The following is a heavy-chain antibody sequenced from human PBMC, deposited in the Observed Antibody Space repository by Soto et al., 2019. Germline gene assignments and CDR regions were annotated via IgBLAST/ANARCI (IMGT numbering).Heavy chain of an antibody. Sequence: SENLSLTCAVYGGSFSGYYWSWIRQPPGKGLEWIGEINHSGSTNYNPSLKSRVTISVDTSKNQFSLKLSSVTAADTAVYYCARVTSWGSGSYSKNYYFRMAAWCQGTTVT. CDR2: INHSGST. CDR3: ARVTSWGSGSYSKNYYFRMAA. J-gene: IGHJ6*02. V-gene: IGHV4-34*01. D-gene: IGHD3-10*01. CDR1: GGSFSGYY.